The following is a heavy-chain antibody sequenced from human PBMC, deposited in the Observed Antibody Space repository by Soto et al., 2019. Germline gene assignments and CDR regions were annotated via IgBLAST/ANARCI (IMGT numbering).Heavy chain of an antibody. Sequence: QVQLVQSGAEVKKPGSSVKVSSKASGGTFSSYAISWVRQAPGQGLEWMGGIIPIFGTANYAQKFQGRVTITADESTSTAYMELSSLRSEDTAVYYCASIYCSGGSCYSEPIDYWGQGTLVTVSS. V-gene: IGHV1-69*01. J-gene: IGHJ4*02. CDR2: IIPIFGTA. CDR3: ASIYCSGGSCYSEPIDY. D-gene: IGHD2-15*01. CDR1: GGTFSSYA.